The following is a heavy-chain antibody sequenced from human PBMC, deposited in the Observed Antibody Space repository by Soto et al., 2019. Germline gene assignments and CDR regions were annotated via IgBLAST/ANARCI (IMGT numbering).Heavy chain of an antibody. Sequence: PSETLSLTCTVSGGSINNSTNYWGWIRQPPGKGLEWIASLYYSGSTYYNPSLKSRVIISVDTSKNQVSLKFSSVTAADTAVYYCATREKIKVPGSYYFDNWGQGTLVTVSS. D-gene: IGHD6-19*01. V-gene: IGHV4-39*01. CDR3: ATREKIKVPGSYYFDN. J-gene: IGHJ4*02. CDR1: GGSINNSTNY. CDR2: LYYSGST.